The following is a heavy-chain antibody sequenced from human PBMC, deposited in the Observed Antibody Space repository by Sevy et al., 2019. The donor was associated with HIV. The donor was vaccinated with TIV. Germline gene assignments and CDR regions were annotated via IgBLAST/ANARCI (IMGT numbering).Heavy chain of an antibody. CDR2: ISGSGSRT. CDR3: ATATHDYIWETFRHCDY. CDR1: GLTYSNYA. Sequence: GGSLRLSCAASGLTYSNYAMNWVRQTPGKGLEWVSSISGSGSRTNYADSVKGRFTISRDNSKNTLYLQMNSLRAEDTAVYYCATATHDYIWETFRHCDYWGQGTLVTVSS. D-gene: IGHD3-16*02. V-gene: IGHV3-23*01. J-gene: IGHJ4*02.